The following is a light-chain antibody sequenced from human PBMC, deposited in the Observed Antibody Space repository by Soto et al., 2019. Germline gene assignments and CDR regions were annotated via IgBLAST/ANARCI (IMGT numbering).Light chain of an antibody. CDR3: NSYTSSTTRV. CDR1: SSDVGDYNY. J-gene: IGLJ1*01. V-gene: IGLV2-14*01. CDR2: DVS. Sequence: QSVLTQPASVSGSPGQSITISCTGTSSDVGDYNYVSWYQQHPGKAPKLMIYDVSNRPSGVSNRFSGSKSGSTASLTISGLQEEDEADYYCNSYTSSTTRVFGTGTKLTVL.